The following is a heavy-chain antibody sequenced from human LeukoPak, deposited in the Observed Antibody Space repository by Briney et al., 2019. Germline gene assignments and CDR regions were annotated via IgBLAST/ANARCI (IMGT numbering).Heavy chain of an antibody. D-gene: IGHD6-13*01. CDR1: GGSISSSNW. Sequence: TSETLSLTCAVSGGSISSSNWWSWVRQPPGKGLEWIGEIYHSGSTNYNPSLKSRVTISVDKSKNQFSLKLSSVTAADTAVYYCARITAAAGTRSYYYYMDVWGKGTTVTVSS. J-gene: IGHJ6*03. CDR3: ARITAAAGTRSYYYYMDV. CDR2: IYHSGST. V-gene: IGHV4-4*02.